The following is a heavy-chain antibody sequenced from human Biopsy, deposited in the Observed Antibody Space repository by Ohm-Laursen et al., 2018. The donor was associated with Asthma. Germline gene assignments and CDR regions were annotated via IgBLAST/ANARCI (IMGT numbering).Heavy chain of an antibody. CDR1: GFTFSSYA. J-gene: IGHJ3*02. D-gene: IGHD1-1*01. CDR2: ISYDGSNK. Sequence: SLRLSCTASGFTFSSYAMHWVRQAPGKGLEWVAVISYDGSNKYYADSVKGRFTISRDNSKNTLYLQMNSLRAEDTAVYYCAKESGSNYAFDIWGQGTMVTVSS. V-gene: IGHV3-30-3*01. CDR3: AKESGSNYAFDI.